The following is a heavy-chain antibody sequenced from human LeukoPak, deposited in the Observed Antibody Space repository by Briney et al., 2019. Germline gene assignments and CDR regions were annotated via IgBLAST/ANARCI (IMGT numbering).Heavy chain of an antibody. CDR3: ARGETAVTSYLHF. CDR2: ISFSSSLM. CDR1: GFTFSSYS. J-gene: IGHJ4*02. V-gene: IGHV3-48*02. D-gene: IGHD4-17*01. Sequence: PGGSLRLSCAASGFTFSSYSMNWVRQAPGKGLEWVSYISFSSSLMYYADSVKGRFTISRDNAKNSLYLQMNSLRDEDTAVYYCARGETAVTSYLHFRGQGTLVTVSS.